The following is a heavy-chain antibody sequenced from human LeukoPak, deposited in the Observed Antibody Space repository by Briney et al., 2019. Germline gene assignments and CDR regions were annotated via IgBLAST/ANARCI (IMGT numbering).Heavy chain of an antibody. CDR1: GGTFSSYA. D-gene: IGHD3-22*01. CDR2: ITPIFGTA. CDR3: ARGLSYYDSSGYLDY. V-gene: IGHV1-69*05. Sequence: ASVKVSCKASGGTFSSYAISWVRQAPGQGLEWMGGITPIFGTANYAQKFQGRVTITTDESTSTAYMELSSLRSEDTAVYYCARGLSYYDSSGYLDYWGQGTLVTVSS. J-gene: IGHJ4*02.